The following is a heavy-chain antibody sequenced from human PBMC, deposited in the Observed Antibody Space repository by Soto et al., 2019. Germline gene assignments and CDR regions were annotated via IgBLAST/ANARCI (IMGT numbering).Heavy chain of an antibody. CDR1: GGSFSGYY. Sequence: QVQLQQWGAGLLKPSETLSLTCAVYGGSFSGYYWSWIRQPPGKGLEWIGEINHSGSTNYNPSLKSRVTISVDTSKNQFSLKLSSVTAADPAVYYCARGRNWPYWYFDLWGRDTLVTVSS. V-gene: IGHV4-34*01. J-gene: IGHJ2*01. CDR3: ARGRNWPYWYFDL. CDR2: INHSGST. D-gene: IGHD1-1*01.